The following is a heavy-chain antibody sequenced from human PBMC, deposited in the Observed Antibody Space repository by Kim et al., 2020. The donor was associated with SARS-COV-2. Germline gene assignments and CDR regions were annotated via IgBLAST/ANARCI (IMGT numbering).Heavy chain of an antibody. V-gene: IGHV3-21*01. D-gene: IGHD2-8*01. Sequence: GGSLRLSCAASGFTFSSYSMNWVRQAPGKGLEWGSSISSSSSYIYYADSVKGRFTISRDNAKNSLYLQMNSLRAEDTAVYYCARGLYGPEAGFDYWGQGTLVTVSS. CDR2: ISSSSSYI. J-gene: IGHJ4*02. CDR1: GFTFSSYS. CDR3: ARGLYGPEAGFDY.